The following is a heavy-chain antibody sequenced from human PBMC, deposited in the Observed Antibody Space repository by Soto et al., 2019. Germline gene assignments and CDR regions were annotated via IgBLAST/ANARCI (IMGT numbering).Heavy chain of an antibody. D-gene: IGHD4-17*01. J-gene: IGHJ3*02. Sequence: QVQLVQSGAEVKKPGSSVKVSCKASGGTFSSYAISWVRQAPGQGLEWMGGIIPIFGTANYAQKFQGRVTITADESTSTAYRELSSLRSEDTAVYYCASGARSGDYVLRAFDIWGQGTMVTVSS. CDR1: GGTFSSYA. CDR2: IIPIFGTA. CDR3: ASGARSGDYVLRAFDI. V-gene: IGHV1-69*01.